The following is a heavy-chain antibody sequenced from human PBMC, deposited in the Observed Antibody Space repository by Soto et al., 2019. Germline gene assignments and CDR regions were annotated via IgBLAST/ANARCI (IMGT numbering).Heavy chain of an antibody. V-gene: IGHV1-3*01. CDR2: INAGTGNT. D-gene: IGHD3-10*01. CDR3: ARGIYYFGSGTDNYYYYYSMDV. Sequence: QVQLVQSGAEVKKPGASVKVSCKASGYTFTAYAMHWGRQAPGRRPEWMGWINAGTGNTKYSQKFQGRVSITMDTSASTAYVEMNRLRAEDTAVYYCARGIYYFGSGTDNYYYYYSMDVWGQGTTVTVSS. J-gene: IGHJ6*03. CDR1: GYTFTAYA.